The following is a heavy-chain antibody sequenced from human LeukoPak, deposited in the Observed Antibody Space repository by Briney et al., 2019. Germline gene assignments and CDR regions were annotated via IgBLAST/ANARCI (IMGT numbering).Heavy chain of an antibody. V-gene: IGHV1-69*05. Sequence: SVKVSCKASGGTFSSYAISWVRQAPGQGLEWMGGIIPIFGTANYAQKFQGRVTITTDESTSTAYMELSSLRSEDTAVYYCARGNPHDYGIDYWGQGTLVTVSS. J-gene: IGHJ4*02. CDR1: GGTFSSYA. CDR3: ARGNPHDYGIDY. CDR2: IIPIFGTA. D-gene: IGHD4/OR15-4a*01.